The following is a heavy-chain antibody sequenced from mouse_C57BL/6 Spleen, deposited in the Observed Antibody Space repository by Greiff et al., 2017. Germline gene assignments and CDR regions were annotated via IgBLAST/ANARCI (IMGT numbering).Heavy chain of an antibody. CDR2: ISYDGSN. CDR1: GYSITSGYY. D-gene: IGHD2-4*01. V-gene: IGHV3-6*01. CDR3: ARRDDYDVGYAMDY. J-gene: IGHJ4*01. Sequence: ESGPGLVKPSQSLSLTCSVTGYSITSGYYWNWIRQFPGNKLEWMGYISYDGSNNYNPSLKNRISITRDTSKNKVFLKLNSVTTEDTATYYCARRDDYDVGYAMDYWGQGTSVTVSS.